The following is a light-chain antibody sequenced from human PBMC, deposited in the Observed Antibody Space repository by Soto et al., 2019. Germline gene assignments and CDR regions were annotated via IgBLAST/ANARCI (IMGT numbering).Light chain of an antibody. J-gene: IGKJ5*01. CDR1: QSVSNNY. CDR2: GAS. CDR3: QQYKNWPPIT. Sequence: EIVLTQSPGTLSLSPGERATLSCSASQSVSNNYLAWYQQKPGQAPRLLIYGASNRATGIPDRFSGSGSGTDFTLTISSLQSEDFAVYYRQQYKNWPPITFGQGTRLEIK. V-gene: IGKV3-20*01.